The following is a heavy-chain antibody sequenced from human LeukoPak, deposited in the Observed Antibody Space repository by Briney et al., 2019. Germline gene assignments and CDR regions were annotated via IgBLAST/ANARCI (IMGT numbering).Heavy chain of an antibody. CDR2: INEDGSGK. V-gene: IGHV3-7*03. Sequence: GGSLRLSCAASGCTFSRYWMTWVRQAPGKGLEWVASINEDGSGKHYVDSVKGRFTISRDNAQKSVYLEMNSLRAEDTAVYYCARAVTSTESYWGQGTLVTVSS. CDR1: GCTFSRYW. J-gene: IGHJ4*02. CDR3: ARAVTSTESY. D-gene: IGHD4-17*01.